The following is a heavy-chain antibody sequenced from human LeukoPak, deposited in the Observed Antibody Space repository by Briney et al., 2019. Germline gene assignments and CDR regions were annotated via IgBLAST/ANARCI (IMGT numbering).Heavy chain of an antibody. CDR2: IGTAGDT. CDR3: ARAETRYYYGMDV. V-gene: IGHV3-13*01. J-gene: IGHJ6*02. D-gene: IGHD1-14*01. CDR1: GFTFSSYD. Sequence: SGGSLRLSCAASGFTFSSYDMHWVRQATGKGLEWVSAIGTAGDTYYPGSVKGRFTISRENAKNSLYLQMNSLRAGDTAVYYCARAETRYYYGMDVWGQGTTVTVSS.